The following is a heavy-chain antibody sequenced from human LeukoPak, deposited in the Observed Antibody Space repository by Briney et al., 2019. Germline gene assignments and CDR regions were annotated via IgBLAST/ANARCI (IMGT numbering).Heavy chain of an antibody. J-gene: IGHJ5*02. Sequence: ASVKVSCKASGYTFTSYEINWVRQATGQGLEWMGWMNPNSGNTGYAQKFQGRVTMTRNTSISTAYMELSSLRSEDTAAYYCARGRLYYYGSGGSNWFDPWGQGTLVTVSS. CDR1: GYTFTSYE. V-gene: IGHV1-8*01. CDR3: ARGRLYYYGSGGSNWFDP. D-gene: IGHD3-10*01. CDR2: MNPNSGNT.